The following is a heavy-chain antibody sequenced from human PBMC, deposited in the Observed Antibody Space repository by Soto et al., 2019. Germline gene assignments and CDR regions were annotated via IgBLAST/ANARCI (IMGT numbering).Heavy chain of an antibody. J-gene: IGHJ6*02. V-gene: IGHV3-30*18. Sequence: PGGSLRLSCAASGFTFSSYGMHWVRQAPGKGLEWVAVISYDGSNKYYADSVKGRFTISRDNSKNTLYLQMNSLRAEDTAVYYCANGRLLWFGELSWDYGMDVWGQGTTVTVSS. D-gene: IGHD3-10*01. CDR1: GFTFSSYG. CDR3: ANGRLLWFGELSWDYGMDV. CDR2: ISYDGSNK.